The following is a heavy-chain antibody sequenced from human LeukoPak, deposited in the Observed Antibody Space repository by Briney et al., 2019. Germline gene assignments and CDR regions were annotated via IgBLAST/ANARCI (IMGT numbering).Heavy chain of an antibody. CDR3: ARRNDFWSGYYFGESEYYMDV. Sequence: GGSLRLSCAASGFSLSSYSMNWVRQAPGKGLEWVSSSSSSSSYIYYADSVKGRFTISRDNAKNSLYLQMNSLRAEDTAVYYCARRNDFWSGYYFGESEYYMDVWGKGTTVTVSS. CDR1: GFSLSSYS. V-gene: IGHV3-21*01. CDR2: SSSSSSYI. J-gene: IGHJ6*03. D-gene: IGHD3-3*01.